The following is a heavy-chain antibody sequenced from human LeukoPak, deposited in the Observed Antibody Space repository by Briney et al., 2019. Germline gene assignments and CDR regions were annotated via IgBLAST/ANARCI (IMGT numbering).Heavy chain of an antibody. J-gene: IGHJ4*02. V-gene: IGHV1-69*05. CDR3: ARSLASKRRYFDY. Sequence: SVKVSCKXSGGTFNSNAISWVRQNPGQVLEWMEGVITIFGTANYAQKFQGRVTITTDESTSTAYMELSSLRSEDTAVYYCARSLASKRRYFDYWGQGTLVNVSS. CDR2: VITIFGTA. CDR1: GGTFNSNA.